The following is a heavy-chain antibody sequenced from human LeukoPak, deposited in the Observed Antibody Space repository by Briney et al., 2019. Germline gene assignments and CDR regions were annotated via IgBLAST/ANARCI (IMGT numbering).Heavy chain of an antibody. CDR1: GGSISSYY. Sequence: SETLSLTCTVSGGSISSYYWSWIRQPPGKGLEWVGYIYFSGSTNYNPSLKSRVTISVDTSKNQFSLKMSSVTAADTAVYYCARMTSGGWYDAGYYFDYWGQGTLVTVSS. J-gene: IGHJ4*02. V-gene: IGHV4-59*01. D-gene: IGHD6-19*01. CDR3: ARMTSGGWYDAGYYFDY. CDR2: IYFSGST.